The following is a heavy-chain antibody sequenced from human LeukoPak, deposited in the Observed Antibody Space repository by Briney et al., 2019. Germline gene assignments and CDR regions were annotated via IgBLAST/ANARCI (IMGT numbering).Heavy chain of an antibody. V-gene: IGHV3-11*04. D-gene: IGHD2-2*01. CDR1: GFTLSDYY. J-gene: IGHJ6*02. CDR2: SSSSGSTI. Sequence: PGGSLRLSCAASGFTLSDYYMSWIRQAPGKGLEWVSYSSSSGSTIYYADSVKGRFAISRDNAKNSLYLQMNSLRAEDMAVYYCVRDGSTSRYYNAMDVWGQGTTVTVSS. CDR3: VRDGSTSRYYNAMDV.